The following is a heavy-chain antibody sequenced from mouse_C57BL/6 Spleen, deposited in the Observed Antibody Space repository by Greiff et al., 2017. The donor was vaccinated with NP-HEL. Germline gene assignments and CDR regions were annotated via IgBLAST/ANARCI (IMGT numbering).Heavy chain of an antibody. CDR2: IWSGGST. D-gene: IGHD3-2*02. Sequence: VKLQESGPGLVQPSQSLSITCTVSGFSLTSYGVHWVRQSPGKGLEWLGVIWSGGSTDYNAAFISRLSISKDNSKSQVFFKMNSLQADDTAIYYCARNDGGTAQATDAMDYWGQGTSVTVSS. CDR1: GFSLTSYG. V-gene: IGHV2-2*01. J-gene: IGHJ4*01. CDR3: ARNDGGTAQATDAMDY.